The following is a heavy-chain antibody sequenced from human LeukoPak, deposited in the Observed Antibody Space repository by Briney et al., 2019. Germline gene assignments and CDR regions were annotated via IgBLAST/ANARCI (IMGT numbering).Heavy chain of an antibody. CDR3: AKDIVVVPGATYFDY. CDR1: GFTFSSYA. CDR2: ISGSGGST. D-gene: IGHD2-2*01. J-gene: IGHJ4*02. Sequence: GGSLRLSCAASGFTFSSYAMSWVRQAPGKGLEWVSAISGSGGSTYYADSVKGRFTISRDNSKNTLYLQMNSLRAEDTAVYYCAKDIVVVPGATYFDYWGQGTLVTVSS. V-gene: IGHV3-23*01.